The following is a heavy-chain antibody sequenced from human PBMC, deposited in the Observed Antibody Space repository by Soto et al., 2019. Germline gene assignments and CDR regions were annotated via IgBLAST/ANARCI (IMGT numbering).Heavy chain of an antibody. V-gene: IGHV1-8*01. J-gene: IGHJ4*02. CDR3: ARGNNCNYLY. CDR1: GYSFTTYD. D-gene: IGHD1-1*01. Sequence: QVQLVQSGAEVKEPGASVKVSCKASGYSFTTYDINWVRQATGQGLEWMGWMNPNNGKAGYAQTFQGRVPMPRATSTTQADREFRRQPSEDTAMYFCARGNNCNYLYWGQGTLVTVSS. CDR2: MNPNNGKA.